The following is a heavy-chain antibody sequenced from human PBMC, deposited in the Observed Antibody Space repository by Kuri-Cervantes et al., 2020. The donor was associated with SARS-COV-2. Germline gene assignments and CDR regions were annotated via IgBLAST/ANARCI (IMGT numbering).Heavy chain of an antibody. CDR3: ASLGDAGDLSPPFDY. J-gene: IGHJ4*02. CDR1: GGTFSSYA. D-gene: IGHD3-16*01. V-gene: IGHV1-69*13. CDR2: IIPIFGTA. Sequence: SVKVSCKASGGTFSSYAISWVRQAPGQGLEWMGGIIPIFGTANYAQKFQGRVTITADESTSTAYMELSSLRSEDTAVYYCASLGDAGDLSPPFDYWGQGTQVTGSS.